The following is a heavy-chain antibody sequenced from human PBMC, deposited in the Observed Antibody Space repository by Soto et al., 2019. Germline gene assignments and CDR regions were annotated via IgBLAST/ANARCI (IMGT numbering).Heavy chain of an antibody. V-gene: IGHV1-8*01. CDR3: ARPSQQLLTDYFDY. CDR2: MNPNSGNT. Sequence: ASVQVSCKASGYTFTSYDINWVRQATGQGLEWMGWMNPNSGNTGYAQKFQGRVTMTRDTSASTVYMELSSLRSEDTAVYYCARPSQQLLTDYFDYWGQGTLVTVSS. CDR1: GYTFTSYD. J-gene: IGHJ4*02. D-gene: IGHD6-13*01.